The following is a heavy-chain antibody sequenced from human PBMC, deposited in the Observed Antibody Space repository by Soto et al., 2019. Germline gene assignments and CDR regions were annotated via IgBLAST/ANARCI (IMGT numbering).Heavy chain of an antibody. D-gene: IGHD3-9*01. CDR2: ISSSSSTI. V-gene: IGHV3-48*01. Sequence: GGSLRLSCSASGFPVSSNYMNWVRPAPGKGLEWVSYISSSSSTIYYADSVKGRFTISRDNAKNSLYLQMNSLRAEDTAVYYCARAILTGYFEPGNWFDPWGQGTLVTVSS. J-gene: IGHJ5*02. CDR3: ARAILTGYFEPGNWFDP. CDR1: GFPVSSNY.